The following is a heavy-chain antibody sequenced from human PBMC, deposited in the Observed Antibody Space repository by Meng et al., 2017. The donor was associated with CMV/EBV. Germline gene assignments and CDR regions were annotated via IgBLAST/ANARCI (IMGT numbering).Heavy chain of an antibody. CDR3: ARLLGTGTPFDY. V-gene: IGHV5-51*01. J-gene: IGHJ4*02. CDR2: IYPGGSRT. Sequence: GGSLRLSCQGSGYRFTNYWIGWVRQMPGKGLELMGIIYPGGSRTTYSPSFQGQVTISADKSINTAYLPWNSLKASDTAVYYCARLLGTGTPFDYWGQGTLVTVSS. CDR1: GYRFTNYW. D-gene: IGHD1-1*01.